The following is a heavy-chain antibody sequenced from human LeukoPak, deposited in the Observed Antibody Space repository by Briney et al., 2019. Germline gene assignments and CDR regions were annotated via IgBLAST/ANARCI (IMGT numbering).Heavy chain of an antibody. Sequence: ASVKVSCKTSGYTLNNYGLNWVRQAPGQGLEWMGWISGYNGNTLYAQKFQGRVTMTTDTSTSTAYMELRSLRSDDTAVYYCVRIGCSSTSCYGNSVDPWGQGTLVTVSS. J-gene: IGHJ5*02. V-gene: IGHV1-18*01. D-gene: IGHD2-2*01. CDR1: GYTLNNYG. CDR2: ISGYNGNT. CDR3: VRIGCSSTSCYGNSVDP.